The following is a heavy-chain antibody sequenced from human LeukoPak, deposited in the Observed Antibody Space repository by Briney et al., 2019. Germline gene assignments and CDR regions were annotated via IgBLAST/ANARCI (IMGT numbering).Heavy chain of an antibody. CDR1: GGSFSGYY. CDR3: ARRGSGSYYNPYYYYMDV. V-gene: IGHV4-34*01. J-gene: IGHJ6*03. Sequence: KPSETLSLTCAVYGGSFSGYYWSWIRQPPGKGLEWIGEINHSGSTNYNPSLKSRVTISVDTSKNQFSLKLSSVTAADTAVYYCARRGSGSYYNPYYYYMDVWAKGPRSPSP. D-gene: IGHD3-10*01. CDR2: INHSGST.